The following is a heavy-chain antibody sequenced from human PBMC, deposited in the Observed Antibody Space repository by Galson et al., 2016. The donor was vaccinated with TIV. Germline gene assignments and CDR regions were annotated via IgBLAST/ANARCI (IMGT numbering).Heavy chain of an antibody. Sequence: SVKVSCKASGYTFTHYFVHWVRQAPGQGLEWMGRINPHSGGTDYAPKFQGRVTMTRDTSISIAYMDLSGLKSDDTVVYYCAGVRGPGYCDITSCYGYYGFDVWGQGTTVTVSS. D-gene: IGHD2-2*03. J-gene: IGHJ6*02. CDR1: GYTFTHYF. V-gene: IGHV1-2*05. CDR3: AGVRGPGYCDITSCYGYYGFDV. CDR2: INPHSGGT.